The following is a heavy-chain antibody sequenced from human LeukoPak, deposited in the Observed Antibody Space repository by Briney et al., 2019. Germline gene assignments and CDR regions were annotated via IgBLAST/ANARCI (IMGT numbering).Heavy chain of an antibody. D-gene: IGHD6-13*01. J-gene: IGHJ4*02. CDR3: ARDNVVIAAALRGRNAFFDY. CDR2: IIPIFGTA. Sequence: GSSVKVSCKASGGTFSSYAISWVRQAPGQGLEWMGGIIPIFGTANYAQKFQGRVTITADESTSTAYMELSSLRSEDTAVYYCARDNVVIAAALRGRNAFFDYWGQGTLVTVSS. CDR1: GGTFSSYA. V-gene: IGHV1-69*01.